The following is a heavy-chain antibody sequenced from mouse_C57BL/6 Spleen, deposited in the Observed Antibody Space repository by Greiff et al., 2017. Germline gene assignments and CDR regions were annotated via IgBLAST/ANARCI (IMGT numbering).Heavy chain of an antibody. J-gene: IGHJ1*03. Sequence: DVKLQESGPGLVKPSQSLSLTCSVTGYSITSGYYWNWIRQFPGNKLEWMGYISYDGSNNYNPSLKNRISITRDTSKNQFFLKLNSVTTEDTATYYCARGPLYYGSSYWYFDVWGTGPTVTVSS. CDR2: ISYDGSN. V-gene: IGHV3-6*01. CDR1: GYSITSGYY. D-gene: IGHD1-1*01. CDR3: ARGPLYYGSSYWYFDV.